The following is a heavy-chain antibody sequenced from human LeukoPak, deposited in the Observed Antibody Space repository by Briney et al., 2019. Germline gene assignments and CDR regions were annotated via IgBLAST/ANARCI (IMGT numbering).Heavy chain of an antibody. CDR3: ARGRTVTAWFDY. CDR1: GGSFSGYY. Sequence: SETLSLTCAVYGGSFSGYYWSWIRQPPGKGLEWIGEINHSGSTNYNPSLKSRVTISVGTSKNQFSLKLSSVTAADTTVYYCARGRTVTAWFDYWGQGTLVTVSS. D-gene: IGHD5-18*01. J-gene: IGHJ4*02. V-gene: IGHV4-34*01. CDR2: INHSGST.